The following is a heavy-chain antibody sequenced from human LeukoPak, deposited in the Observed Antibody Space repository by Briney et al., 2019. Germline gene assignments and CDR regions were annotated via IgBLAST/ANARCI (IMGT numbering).Heavy chain of an antibody. J-gene: IGHJ4*02. CDR2: INHSGST. D-gene: IGHD4-17*01. CDR1: GFTFSSYS. V-gene: IGHV4-34*01. CDR3: ARTGDTVTTGFYYFDY. Sequence: GSLRLSCAASGFTFSSYSMNWVRQPPGKGLEWIGEINHSGSTNYNPSLKSRVTISVDTSKNQFSLKLSSVTAADTAVYYCARTGDTVTTGFYYFDYWGQGTLVTVSS.